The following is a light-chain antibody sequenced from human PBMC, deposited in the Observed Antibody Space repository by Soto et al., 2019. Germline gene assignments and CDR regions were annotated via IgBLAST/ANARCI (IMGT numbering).Light chain of an antibody. J-gene: IGLJ2*01. Sequence: QSALTQPRSVSGSPGQSVTISCTGTSSDVGGYNYVSWYQQHPGKAPKLMIYDVSKRPSGVPDRFSGSKSGNTASLTSSGVQAEDEAEYYCCSYAGSYTPVVFGGGTKVTVL. CDR1: SSDVGGYNY. CDR2: DVS. V-gene: IGLV2-11*01. CDR3: CSYAGSYTPVV.